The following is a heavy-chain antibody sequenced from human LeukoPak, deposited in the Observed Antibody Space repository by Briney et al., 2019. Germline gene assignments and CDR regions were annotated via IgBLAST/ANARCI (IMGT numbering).Heavy chain of an antibody. CDR3: ARVSRTYYFDY. V-gene: IGHV1-18*01. CDR2: ISAYNGNT. Sequence: ASVKVSCKASGYTFTSYGISWVRQAPGQGIEWMGWISAYNGNTNYAQRLQGRVTMTTDTSTSTAYMELRSLRSDDTAVYYCARVSRTYYFDYWGQGTLVTVSS. D-gene: IGHD1-14*01. CDR1: GYTFTSYG. J-gene: IGHJ4*02.